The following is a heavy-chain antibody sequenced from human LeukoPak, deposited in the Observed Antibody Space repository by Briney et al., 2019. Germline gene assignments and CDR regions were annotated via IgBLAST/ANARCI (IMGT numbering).Heavy chain of an antibody. CDR3: ARGDYGATAGSNYYHYMDV. V-gene: IGHV4-59*01. J-gene: IGHJ6*03. CDR1: GGSISSYY. CDR2: INYSGST. D-gene: IGHD4-17*01. Sequence: PSETLSLTCTVSGGSISSYYWSWIRQPPGKGLEWIGYINYSGSTKYNPSLKSRVTISVDTSKKQFSLKLRSVTAADTAVYYCARGDYGATAGSNYYHYMDVWGKGTTVTVSS.